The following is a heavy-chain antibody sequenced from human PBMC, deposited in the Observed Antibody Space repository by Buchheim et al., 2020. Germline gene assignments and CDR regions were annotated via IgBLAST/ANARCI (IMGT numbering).Heavy chain of an antibody. J-gene: IGHJ4*02. V-gene: IGHV3-30*03. CDR3: ARGALPYDGSGYYVY. CDR1: GFTFRNFG. D-gene: IGHD3-22*01. Sequence: QVQLVESGGGVVQPGRSLRLSCAGSGFTFRNFGLHWVRQAPGKGLEWVAFISYDGSNKYYADSVKGRFTISRDDSKNTLYLQINSLRVEDTAVYYCARGALPYDGSGYYVYWGQGTL. CDR2: ISYDGSNK.